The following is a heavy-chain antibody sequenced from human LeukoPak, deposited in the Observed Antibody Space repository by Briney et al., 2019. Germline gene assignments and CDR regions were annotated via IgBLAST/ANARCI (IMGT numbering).Heavy chain of an antibody. D-gene: IGHD6-6*01. CDR3: ARLQEYSSSSVDY. CDR2: INHSGST. CDR1: GGSISSGSYY. V-gene: IGHV4-39*07. J-gene: IGHJ4*02. Sequence: SETLSLTCTVSGGSISSGSYYWSWIRQPPGKGLEWMGEINHSGSTNYNPSLKSRVTISVDTSKNQFSLKLSSVTAADTAVYYCARLQEYSSSSVDYWGQGTLVTVSS.